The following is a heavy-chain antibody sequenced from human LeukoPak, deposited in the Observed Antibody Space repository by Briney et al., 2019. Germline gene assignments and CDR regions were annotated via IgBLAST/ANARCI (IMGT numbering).Heavy chain of an antibody. CDR3: ARLAIVVVPAAIDNYYYYMDV. CDR1: GGSISSSSYY. V-gene: IGHV4-39*07. J-gene: IGHJ6*03. CDR2: VYYSGST. D-gene: IGHD2-2*03. Sequence: PSVPLSLPCTVSGGSISSSSYYWGWIRQPPGKGLEWIGSVYYSGSTYYDPSLKSRVIISVDTSKNRFSLKLSSVTAADTAVYYCARLAIVVVPAAIDNYYYYMDVWGKGTTVTVSS.